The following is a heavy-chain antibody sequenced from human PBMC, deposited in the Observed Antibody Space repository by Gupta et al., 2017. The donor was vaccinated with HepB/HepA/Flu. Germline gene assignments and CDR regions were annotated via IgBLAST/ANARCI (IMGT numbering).Heavy chain of an antibody. CDR1: GFTFSSYG. J-gene: IGHJ6*02. D-gene: IGHD2-15*01. CDR3: AKELVALKNPYYYYYDGMDV. CDR2: ISYDGSNK. Sequence: QVQLVESVGGVVQPGRSLRLSCAASGFTFSSYGLHWVRQAPGKGLEWVAVISYDGSNKYYADSVKGRITIARENSKNTLYLQMNSLRAEDTAVYCCAKELVALKNPYYYYYDGMDVWGQGTMVTVSS. V-gene: IGHV3-30*18.